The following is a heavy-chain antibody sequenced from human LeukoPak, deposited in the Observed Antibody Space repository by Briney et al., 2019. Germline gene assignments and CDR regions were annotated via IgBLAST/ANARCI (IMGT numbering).Heavy chain of an antibody. D-gene: IGHD5-24*01. CDR3: ARDWGDGYGSYYMDV. V-gene: IGHV1-69*06. CDR2: IIPIFGTA. J-gene: IGHJ6*03. Sequence: ASVKVSCKASGGTFSSYAISWVRQAPGQGLEWMGGIIPIFGTANYAQKFQGRVTITADKSTSTAYMELSSLRSEDTAVYYCARDWGDGYGSYYMDVWGKGTTVTVSS. CDR1: GGTFSSYA.